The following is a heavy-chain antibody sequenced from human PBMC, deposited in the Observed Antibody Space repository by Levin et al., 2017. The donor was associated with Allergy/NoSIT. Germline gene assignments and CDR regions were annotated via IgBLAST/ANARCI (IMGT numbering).Heavy chain of an antibody. CDR2: IYYSGDT. CDR1: GGSISSYY. V-gene: IGHV4-59*01. Sequence: SETLSLTCTVLGGSISSYYWSWIRQPPGKGLEWIGYIYYSGDTNYNPSLKSRVTISLDTSKNQFSLKMTSVTAADAPVYYCARDRVIRSSSNYYYGMDVWGQGTTVTVSS. D-gene: IGHD6-6*01. CDR3: ARDRVIRSSSNYYYGMDV. J-gene: IGHJ6*02.